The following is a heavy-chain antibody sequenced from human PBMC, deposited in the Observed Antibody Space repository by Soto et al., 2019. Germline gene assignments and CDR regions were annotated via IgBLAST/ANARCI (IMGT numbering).Heavy chain of an antibody. CDR2: ISGSGGST. CDR1: GFTFSSYA. V-gene: IGHV3-23*01. CDR3: ANRYCSGGSCSSDY. Sequence: EVQLLESGGGLVQPGGSLRLSCAASGFTFSSYAMSWVRQAPGKGLEWVSAISGSGGSTYYADSVKGRFTISRDNSKNTLYLKMNSLRAEDTAVYYCANRYCSGGSCSSDYWGQGTLVTVSS. D-gene: IGHD2-15*01. J-gene: IGHJ4*02.